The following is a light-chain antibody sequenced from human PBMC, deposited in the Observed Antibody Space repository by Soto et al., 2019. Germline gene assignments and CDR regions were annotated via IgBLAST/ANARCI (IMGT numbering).Light chain of an antibody. V-gene: IGKV1-5*01. Sequence: DIQMTQSPSTLSASVGDRVTITCRSSQSISSWLAWYQQKPGNAPKLLIYDASTLESGVPSGFSGSGSGTEFTLTICSLQPDDFATYYCQQFDSYPWTFGQGTKVEIK. CDR1: QSISSW. CDR2: DAS. CDR3: QQFDSYPWT. J-gene: IGKJ1*01.